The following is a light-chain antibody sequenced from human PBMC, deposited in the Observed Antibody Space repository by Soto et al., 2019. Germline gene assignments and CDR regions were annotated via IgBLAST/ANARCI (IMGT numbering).Light chain of an antibody. J-gene: IGLJ2*01. V-gene: IGLV2-14*01. CDR1: STDVGGNNY. CDR2: EVT. Sequence: QSALTQPASVSGSPGQSITISCTGTSTDVGGNNYVSWYQQHPGRAPKVMIYEVTNRPSGVSSRFSGSKSGNTASLTISGLEAEDEADYYCYSHVNDTTGVFGGGTKLTVL. CDR3: YSHVNDTTGV.